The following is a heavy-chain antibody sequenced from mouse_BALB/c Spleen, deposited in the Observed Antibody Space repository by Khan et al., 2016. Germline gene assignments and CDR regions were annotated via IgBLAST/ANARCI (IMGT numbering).Heavy chain of an antibody. V-gene: IGHV14-3*02. J-gene: IGHJ4*01. Sequence: VRLQQSGAESVKPGASVKLSCTATGFNIKDTYMYWVKQRPEQGLEWIGRIDPANGNTKYVPKFQGKATITADTSSNTAYLQPSSLTSEDTAVYYCGRALYYYGSSYYAMDYWGQGTSVTVSS. CDR2: IDPANGNT. D-gene: IGHD1-1*01. CDR3: GRALYYYGSSYYAMDY. CDR1: GFNIKDTY.